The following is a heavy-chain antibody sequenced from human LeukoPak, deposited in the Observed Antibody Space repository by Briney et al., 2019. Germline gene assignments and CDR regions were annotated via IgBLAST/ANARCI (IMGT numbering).Heavy chain of an antibody. J-gene: IGHJ3*02. CDR2: INSDGSST. CDR1: GFTFSSYW. V-gene: IGHV3-74*01. D-gene: IGHD1-1*01. CDR3: ARETPTGSGRAFDI. Sequence: QPGGSLRLSCAASGFTFSSYWMHWVRQDPGKGLVWVSRINSDGSSTNYADSVKGRFTISRDNAKNTLYLQMNSLRAEGTAVYYCARETPTGSGRAFDIWGQGTMVTVSS.